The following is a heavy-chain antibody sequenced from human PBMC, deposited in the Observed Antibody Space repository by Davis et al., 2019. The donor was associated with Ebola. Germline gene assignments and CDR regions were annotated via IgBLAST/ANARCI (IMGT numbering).Heavy chain of an antibody. CDR2: ISGGGRTI. J-gene: IGHJ4*02. D-gene: IGHD3-10*01. CDR1: GFTFSDYY. CDR3: AREGVQGVIVY. Sequence: GESLKISCAASGFTFSDYYMSWIRQAPGKGLEWVSYISGGGRTIYYADSVKGRFTISRDNAKNSLYLQMNSLRAEDTAVYYCAREGVQGVIVYWGQGTLVTVSS. V-gene: IGHV3-11*04.